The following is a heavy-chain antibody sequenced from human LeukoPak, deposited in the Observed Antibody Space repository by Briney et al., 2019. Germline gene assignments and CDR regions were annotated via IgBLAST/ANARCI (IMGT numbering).Heavy chain of an antibody. V-gene: IGHV1-3*01. J-gene: IGHJ4*02. CDR3: ARRFMTTVTTVPPPFDY. CDR1: GYTFTSYA. D-gene: IGHD4-17*01. Sequence: ASVKVSCKASGYTFTSYAMQWVRQAPGQRLEWMGWINAGNGNTKYSQKFQGRVTITRDTSASTAYMELSSLRSEDTAVYYCARRFMTTVTTVPPPFDYWGQGTLVTVSS. CDR2: INAGNGNT.